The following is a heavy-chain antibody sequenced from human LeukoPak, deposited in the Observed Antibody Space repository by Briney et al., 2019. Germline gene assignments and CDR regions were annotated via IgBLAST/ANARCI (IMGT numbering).Heavy chain of an antibody. V-gene: IGHV5-51*01. CDR3: ARHAPYSGSYYPDY. CDR2: TYPGDSES. D-gene: IGHD1-26*01. Sequence: GESLKISCKGSGYSFTSYWIGWVRQMPGKCLECMGITYPGDSESRYSPAFQGQVTISADKSISTAYLQWSSLKASDTAMYYCARHAPYSGSYYPDYWGQGTLITVSS. CDR1: GYSFTSYW. J-gene: IGHJ4*02.